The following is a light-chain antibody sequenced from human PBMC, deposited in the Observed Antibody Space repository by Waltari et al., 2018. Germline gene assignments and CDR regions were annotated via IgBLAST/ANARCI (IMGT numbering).Light chain of an antibody. V-gene: IGKV4-1*01. J-gene: IGKJ3*01. CDR2: WAS. CDR1: QSVCYSSNKGNY. Sequence: DIVMTQPSDSMPVSLGARATINCKSSQSVCYSSNKGNYLAWYQQKPGQPPKLLTYWASTRESGVPDRFSGSGSGTDFTLTITNLQAEDVAVYYCQQYYDIPFTFGPGTKVEVK. CDR3: QQYYDIPFT.